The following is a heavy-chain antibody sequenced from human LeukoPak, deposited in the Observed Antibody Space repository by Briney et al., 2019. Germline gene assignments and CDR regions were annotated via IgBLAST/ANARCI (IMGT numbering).Heavy chain of an antibody. CDR2: INQDGSAE. J-gene: IGHJ4*02. CDR3: VRLFGGVTTFDY. CDR1: GFTFSTYS. Sequence: GGSLRLSCAASGFTFSTYSMSWVRQAPGKGLDWVASINQDGSAEYYVDSVRGRFTISRDNAKDSLYLQVNSLRVDDTAVYYCVRLFGGVTTFDYWGQGTLVTVSS. V-gene: IGHV3-7*01. D-gene: IGHD4-17*01.